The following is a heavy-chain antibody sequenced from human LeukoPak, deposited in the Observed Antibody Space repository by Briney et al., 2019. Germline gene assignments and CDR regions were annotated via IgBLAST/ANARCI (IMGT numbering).Heavy chain of an antibody. J-gene: IGHJ4*02. V-gene: IGHV4-34*01. CDR1: GGSFSGYY. CDR2: INHSGST. CDR3: ARGPRRYCSGGSCYSPFDY. Sequence: SETLSLTCAVYGGSFSGYYWSWIRQPPGKGLEWIGEINHSGSTNYNPSLKSRVTISVDTSKNQFPLKLSSVTAADTAVYYCARGPRRYCSGGSCYSPFDYWGQGTLVTVSS. D-gene: IGHD2-15*01.